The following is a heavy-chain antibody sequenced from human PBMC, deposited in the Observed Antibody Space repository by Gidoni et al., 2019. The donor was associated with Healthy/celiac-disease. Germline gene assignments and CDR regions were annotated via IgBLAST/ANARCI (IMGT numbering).Heavy chain of an antibody. CDR2: IDWDDDK. CDR3: ARSQGYDFWSGYPAYYFDY. Sequence: QVTLRESGPALVHPTQTLTLTCTFSGFSLSTSGMCVSWIRQPPGKALEWLARIDWDDDKYYSTSLKTRLTISKDTSKNQVVLTMTNMDPVDTATYYCARSQGYDFWSGYPAYYFDYWGQGTLVTVSS. V-gene: IGHV2-70*15. CDR1: GFSLSTSGMC. D-gene: IGHD3-3*01. J-gene: IGHJ4*02.